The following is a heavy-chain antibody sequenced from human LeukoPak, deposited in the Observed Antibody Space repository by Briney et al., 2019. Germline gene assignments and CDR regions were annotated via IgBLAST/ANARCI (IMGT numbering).Heavy chain of an antibody. Sequence: GGSLRLSCAASGFAFSNYDMVWVRQATGEGLEWVSAIDTAADTYYPDSVKGRFTISRENAKSSLYLQMNSPRVGDTAVYYCVRAPPGTGWLIDHWGQGTLVAVSS. D-gene: IGHD6-19*01. CDR1: GFAFSNYD. CDR3: VRAPPGTGWLIDH. V-gene: IGHV3-13*04. J-gene: IGHJ4*02. CDR2: IDTAADT.